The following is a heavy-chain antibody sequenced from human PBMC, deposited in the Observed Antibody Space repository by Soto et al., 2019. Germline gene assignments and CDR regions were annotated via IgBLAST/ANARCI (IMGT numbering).Heavy chain of an antibody. Sequence: GGSLRLSCVASGFTFNNYAMNWVRRAPGKGLEWVATISATGGSIYYADSVKVRFTISRDNSKNTLYLQMNGLRVEDTAIYYCAKDRLAGNFDYWGQGTQVTVSS. J-gene: IGHJ4*02. CDR2: ISATGGSI. CDR3: AKDRLAGNFDY. CDR1: GFTFNNYA. V-gene: IGHV3-23*01.